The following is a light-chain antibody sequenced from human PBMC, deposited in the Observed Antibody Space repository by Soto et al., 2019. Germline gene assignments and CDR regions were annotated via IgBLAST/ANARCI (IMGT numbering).Light chain of an antibody. CDR2: EVN. CDR1: SSDVGAYTS. V-gene: IGLV2-14*01. CDR3: SSYTSDNRDYV. J-gene: IGLJ1*01. Sequence: QPALTQPASVSGSPGQSITISCTGTSSDVGAYTSVSWYQHHPGKAPKVMIYEVNKRPSGISNRFSGSKSVNTASPTISGLQPEDEAHYYCSSYTSDNRDYVFGTGTKVTVL.